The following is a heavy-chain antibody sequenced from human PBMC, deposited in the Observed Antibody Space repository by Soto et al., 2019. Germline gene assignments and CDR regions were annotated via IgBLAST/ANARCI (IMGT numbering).Heavy chain of an antibody. CDR2: INHSGST. Sequence: PSETLSLTCAVYGGSFSGYYWSWIRQPPGKGLEWIGEINHSGSTNYNPSLKSRVTISVDTSKNQFSLKLSSVTAADTAVYYCARGVRYSRDIDYWGQGTLVTVSS. V-gene: IGHV4-34*01. J-gene: IGHJ4*02. CDR3: ARGVRYSRDIDY. CDR1: GGSFSGYY. D-gene: IGHD6-13*01.